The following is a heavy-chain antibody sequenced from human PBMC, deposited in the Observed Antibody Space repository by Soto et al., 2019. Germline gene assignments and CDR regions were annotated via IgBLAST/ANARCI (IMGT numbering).Heavy chain of an antibody. J-gene: IGHJ5*01. CDR2: IFYSGST. V-gene: IGHV4-59*01. D-gene: IGHD2-21*01. CDR1: GGSISSYY. Sequence: PSETLSLTCTVSGGSISSYYWSWIRQPPGKRLEWIGYIFYSGSTNYDPSLKSRVTISLDTSRSQFSLNLRSVTAADTAVYYCAGSISGDPCFDPWGQGTLVTVSS. CDR3: AGSISGDPCFDP.